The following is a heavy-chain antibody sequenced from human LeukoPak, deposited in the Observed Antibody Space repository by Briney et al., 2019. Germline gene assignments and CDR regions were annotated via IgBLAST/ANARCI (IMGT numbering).Heavy chain of an antibody. D-gene: IGHD2-2*01. CDR3: AKDFRPIVVVPAAMLSVGY. J-gene: IGHJ4*02. CDR2: IRYDGSNK. Sequence: GGSLRPSCAASGFTFSSYGMHWVRQAPGKGLEWVAFIRYDGSNKYYADSVKGRFTISRDNSKNTLYPQMNSLRAEDTAVYYCAKDFRPIVVVPAAMLSVGYWGQGTLVTVPS. V-gene: IGHV3-30*02. CDR1: GFTFSSYG.